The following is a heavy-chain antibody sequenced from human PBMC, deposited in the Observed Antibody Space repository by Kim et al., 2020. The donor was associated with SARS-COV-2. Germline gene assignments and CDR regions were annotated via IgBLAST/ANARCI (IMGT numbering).Heavy chain of an antibody. D-gene: IGHD3-22*01. Sequence: GGSLRLSCAASGFTFSSYGMHWVRQAPGKGLEWVAVISYDGSNKYYADSVKGRFTISRDNSKNTLYLQMNSLRAEDTAVYYCAKDFDDYYDSSGYLDYWGQGTLVTVSS. V-gene: IGHV3-30*18. CDR2: ISYDGSNK. CDR1: GFTFSSYG. CDR3: AKDFDDYYDSSGYLDY. J-gene: IGHJ4*02.